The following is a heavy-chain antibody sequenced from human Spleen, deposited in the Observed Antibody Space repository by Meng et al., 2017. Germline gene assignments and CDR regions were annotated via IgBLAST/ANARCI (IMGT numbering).Heavy chain of an antibody. Sequence: GSLRLSCTVSGGSINSSYWSWIRKPPGKGLEWIGYIYYSGSTNYSPSLKSRVTISADTSKNQFSLNLNSVTAADTAVYYCARGGSYYDSSGYYYWYFDLWGRGTLVTVSS. CDR3: ARGGSYYDSSGYYYWYFDL. V-gene: IGHV4-59*01. J-gene: IGHJ2*01. CDR2: IYYSGST. CDR1: GGSINSSY. D-gene: IGHD3-22*01.